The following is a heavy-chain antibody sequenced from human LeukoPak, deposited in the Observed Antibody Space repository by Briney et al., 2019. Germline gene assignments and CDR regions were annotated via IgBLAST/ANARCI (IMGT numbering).Heavy chain of an antibody. Sequence: PSETLSLTCAVHGGSFSGYYWSWIRQPPGKGLEWIGEINHSGSTNYNPSLKSRVTISVDTSKNQFSLKLSSVTAADTAVYYCARDVSDYYDSSYYFDYWGQGTLVTASS. CDR2: INHSGST. D-gene: IGHD3-22*01. J-gene: IGHJ4*02. V-gene: IGHV4-34*01. CDR3: ARDVSDYYDSSYYFDY. CDR1: GGSFSGYY.